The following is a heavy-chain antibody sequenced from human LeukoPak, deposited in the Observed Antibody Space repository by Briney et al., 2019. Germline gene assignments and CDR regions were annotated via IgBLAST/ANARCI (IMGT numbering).Heavy chain of an antibody. J-gene: IGHJ6*02. D-gene: IGHD2-8*01. CDR1: GYTFTGYY. CDR2: INPNSGGT. Sequence: GASVKVSCKASGYTFTGYYMHWVRQAPGQGLEWMGWINPNSGGTNYAQKFQGRVTMTRDTSISTAYMELSRLRSGDTAVYYCARVGYCTNGVCSSYYYYGMDVWGQGTTVTVSS. CDR3: ARVGYCTNGVCSSYYYYGMDV. V-gene: IGHV1-2*02.